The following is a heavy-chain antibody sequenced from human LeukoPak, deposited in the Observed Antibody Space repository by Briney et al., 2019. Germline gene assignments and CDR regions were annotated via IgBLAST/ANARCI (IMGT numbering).Heavy chain of an antibody. D-gene: IGHD3-10*01. CDR2: IYTSGST. CDR1: GGSISSGSYY. Sequence: PSETLSLTCTVSGGSISSGSYYWSWIRQPAGKGLEWIGRIYTSGSTNYNPSLKSRVTISVDTSKNQFSLKLSSVTAADTAVYYCARDYYGSGFGPWGQGTLVTVSS. J-gene: IGHJ5*02. V-gene: IGHV4-61*02. CDR3: ARDYYGSGFGP.